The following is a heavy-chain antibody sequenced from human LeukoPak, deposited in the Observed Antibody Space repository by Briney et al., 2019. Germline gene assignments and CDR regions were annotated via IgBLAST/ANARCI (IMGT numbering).Heavy chain of an antibody. CDR2: IGTASDT. J-gene: IGHJ6*03. D-gene: IGHD1-1*01. Sequence: GGSLRLSCAASGFTFSSFDMHWVRQPTGQGLEWVSTIGTASDTYYPGSVKGRFTLSRDTAKNSLYLQMNSLTAGDTAVYYCARGPPRGKYYYMDVWGKGTTVTVSS. V-gene: IGHV3-13*01. CDR3: ARGPPRGKYYYMDV. CDR1: GFTFSSFD.